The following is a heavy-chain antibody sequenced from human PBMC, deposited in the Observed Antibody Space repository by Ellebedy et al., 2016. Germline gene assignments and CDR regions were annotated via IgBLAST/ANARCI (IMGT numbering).Heavy chain of an antibody. D-gene: IGHD2-21*02. V-gene: IGHV1-18*01. CDR1: GYTFTTYA. CDR2: VSAYSGDT. J-gene: IGHJ5*02. CDR3: ARDWWGLGVS. Sequence: ASVKVSCKASGYTFTTYAMHWVRQAPGQRLEWMGWVSAYSGDTNQRQKFQGRITMTTDRPTNTAYMELRNLRTDDTAVYYCARDWWGLGVSWGQGTLVTVSS.